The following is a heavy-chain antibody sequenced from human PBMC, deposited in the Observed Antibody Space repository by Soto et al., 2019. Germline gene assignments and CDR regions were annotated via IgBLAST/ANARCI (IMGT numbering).Heavy chain of an antibody. Sequence: SETLSLTCAVSGGSISSSNWWSWVRQPPGKGLEWIGEIYHSGSTNYNPSLKSRVTISVDKSKNQFSLKLSSVTAADTAVYYCARVMFKEAKKQLVPFDYWGQGTLVTVSS. CDR2: IYHSGST. D-gene: IGHD6-6*01. CDR3: ARVMFKEAKKQLVPFDY. V-gene: IGHV4-4*02. CDR1: GGSISSSNW. J-gene: IGHJ4*02.